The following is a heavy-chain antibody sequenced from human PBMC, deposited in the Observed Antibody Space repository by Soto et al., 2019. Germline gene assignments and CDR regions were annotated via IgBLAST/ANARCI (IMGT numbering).Heavy chain of an antibody. D-gene: IGHD5-12*01. V-gene: IGHV4-31*03. CDR3: ARDKGGYSGYDRVIGDYYYYYGMDV. Sequence: SETLSLTCTVSGGSISSGGYYWSWIRQHPGKGLEWIGYIYYSGSTYYNPSLKSRVTISVDTSKNQFSLKLSSVTAADTAVYYCARDKGGYSGYDRVIGDYYYYYGMDVWGQGTTVTVSS. CDR2: IYYSGST. CDR1: GGSISSGGYY. J-gene: IGHJ6*02.